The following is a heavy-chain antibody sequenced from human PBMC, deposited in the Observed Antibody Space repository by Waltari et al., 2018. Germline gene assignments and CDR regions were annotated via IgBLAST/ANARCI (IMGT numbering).Heavy chain of an antibody. CDR2: ISSSSSYI. D-gene: IGHD3-10*01. CDR3: ARDRGGAFDI. V-gene: IGHV3-21*01. J-gene: IGHJ3*02. CDR1: GFTFSSYS. Sequence: EVQLVESGGGLVKPGGPLRLSCAASGFTFSSYSMNWVRQAPGKGLEWVSSISSSSSYIYYADSVKGLFTISRDNAKNSLYLQMNSLRAEDTAVYYCARDRGGAFDIWGQGTMVTVSS.